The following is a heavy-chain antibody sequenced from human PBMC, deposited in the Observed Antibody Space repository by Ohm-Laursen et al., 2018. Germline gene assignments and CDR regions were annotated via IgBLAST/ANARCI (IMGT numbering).Heavy chain of an antibody. V-gene: IGHV1-46*01. CDR1: GYTFTTHY. CDR3: ARDLGLVGTNWGYYFNY. D-gene: IGHD7-27*01. CDR2: INPSGGST. Sequence: ASVTVSCKASGYTFTTHYIHWVRQAPGQGLEWMGIINPSGGSTKYAQKFQGRVTMTRDTSTSTVYMELSSPRSEDTAVYYCARDLGLVGTNWGYYFNYWGQGTLVTVSS. J-gene: IGHJ4*02.